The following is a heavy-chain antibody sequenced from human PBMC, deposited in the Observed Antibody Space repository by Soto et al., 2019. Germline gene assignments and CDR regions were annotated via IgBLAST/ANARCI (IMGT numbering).Heavy chain of an antibody. CDR2: IYPDDSDT. D-gene: IGHD3-3*01. CDR1: GYSFTSYW. V-gene: IGHV5-51*01. J-gene: IGHJ6*02. CDR3: ARHLNNFWSGSPSGYYYGMDV. Sequence: PGDSMKISCQGSGYSFTSYWIGWVRQMPGKGLEWMGIIYPDDSDTRYSPSFQGQVTISADKSISTAYLQWSSLKASDTAMYYCARHLNNFWSGSPSGYYYGMDVWGQGTTVTVSS.